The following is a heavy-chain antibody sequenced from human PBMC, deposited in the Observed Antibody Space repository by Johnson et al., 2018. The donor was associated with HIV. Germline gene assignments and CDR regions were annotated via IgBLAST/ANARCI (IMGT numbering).Heavy chain of an antibody. CDR3: AKVVTSSSSWQDDAFDI. CDR2: IKSKTDGGTT. V-gene: IGHV3-15*01. D-gene: IGHD6-13*01. J-gene: IGHJ3*02. Sequence: VQLVESGGGLVKPGGSLRLSCAASGFTFSNAWMSWVRQAPGKGLEWVSRIKSKTDGGTTDYAAPVKGRFTISRDNSKNTLYLEMNSLRVEDTAVYYCAKVVTSSSSWQDDAFDIWGQGTVVTVSS. CDR1: GFTFSNAW.